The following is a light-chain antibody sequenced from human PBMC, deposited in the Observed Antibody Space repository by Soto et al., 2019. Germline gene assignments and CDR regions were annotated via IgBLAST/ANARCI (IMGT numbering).Light chain of an antibody. V-gene: IGKV3-20*01. CDR3: QQYGGSPLYT. CDR1: QSVSSTN. CDR2: GAS. Sequence: ELVLTQSPDTLSLSPGERATLSCRASQSVSSTNLAWYQQKPGQAPRLLIYGASSRATNIPDRFSGSGSGTDFTLTMSRLEPEDFAVYYCQQYGGSPLYTFGQGTKLEIK. J-gene: IGKJ2*01.